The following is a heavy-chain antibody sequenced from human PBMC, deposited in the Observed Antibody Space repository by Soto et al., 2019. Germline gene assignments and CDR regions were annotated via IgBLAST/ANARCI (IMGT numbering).Heavy chain of an antibody. V-gene: IGHV3-7*01. CDR2: IKQDGSEK. J-gene: IGHJ6*03. CDR3: ARATVTVYYYYYMDV. Sequence: GGSLRLSCAASGFTFSSYWMSWVRQAPGKGLEWVANIKQDGSEKYYVDSVKGRFTISRDNAKNPLYLQMNSLRAEDTAVYYCARATVTVYYYYYMDVWGKGTTVTVSS. CDR1: GFTFSSYW. D-gene: IGHD4-4*01.